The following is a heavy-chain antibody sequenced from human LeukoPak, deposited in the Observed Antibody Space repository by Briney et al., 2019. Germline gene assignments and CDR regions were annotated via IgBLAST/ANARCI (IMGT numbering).Heavy chain of an antibody. D-gene: IGHD3-22*01. CDR3: ARGGRFYYDSSGPSPYFDY. Sequence: GSLRLSCAASGFTFSSYWMHWVRQAPGKGLVWVSRINSDGSSTSYADSVKGRFTISRDNAKNTLYLQMNGLRAEDTAVYYCARGGRFYYDSSGPSPYFDYWGQGTLVTVSS. J-gene: IGHJ4*02. V-gene: IGHV3-74*01. CDR2: INSDGSST. CDR1: GFTFSSYW.